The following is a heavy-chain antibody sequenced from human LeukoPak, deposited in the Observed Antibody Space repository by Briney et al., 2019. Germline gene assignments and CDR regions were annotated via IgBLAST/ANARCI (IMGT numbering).Heavy chain of an antibody. CDR2: ISGSGGST. CDR1: GFTFSSYA. J-gene: IGHJ4*02. CDR3: ASSPYSSRPIDY. Sequence: PGGSLRLSCAASGFTFSSYAMSWVRQAPGKGLEWVSAISGSGGSTYYADSVKGRFTISRDNSKNTLYLQMNSLRAEDTAVHCCASSPYSSRPIDYWGQGTLVTVSS. V-gene: IGHV3-23*01. D-gene: IGHD6-13*01.